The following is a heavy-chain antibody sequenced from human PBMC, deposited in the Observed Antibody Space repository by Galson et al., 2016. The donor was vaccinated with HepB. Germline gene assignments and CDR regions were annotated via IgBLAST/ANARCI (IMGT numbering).Heavy chain of an antibody. CDR2: LYTGGRT. D-gene: IGHD5-18*01. J-gene: IGHJ4*02. V-gene: IGHV3-53*01. CDR1: GFTVTYNY. Sequence: SLRLSCAASGFTVTYNYMSWVRQAPGKGLEWVSILYTGGRTYYADSVKGRFTISRDNSKNTLYLQMNSRRAEDTAVYYCAGESTAVGYFDYWGQGTLVTVSS. CDR3: AGESTAVGYFDY.